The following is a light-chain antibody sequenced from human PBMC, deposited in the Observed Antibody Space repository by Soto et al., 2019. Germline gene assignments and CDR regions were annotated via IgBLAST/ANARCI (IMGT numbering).Light chain of an antibody. Sequence: QSVLTQPPSVSAAPGQKVTISCSGSSSNIGNNYVSWYQQLPGTAPKLLIYDNNKRPSGIPDRFSGSKSGTSATLGITGLQTGDEADYYCGTWDSSLSAGRLFGGGTKVTVL. J-gene: IGLJ2*01. CDR1: SSNIGNNY. CDR3: GTWDSSLSAGRL. V-gene: IGLV1-51*01. CDR2: DNN.